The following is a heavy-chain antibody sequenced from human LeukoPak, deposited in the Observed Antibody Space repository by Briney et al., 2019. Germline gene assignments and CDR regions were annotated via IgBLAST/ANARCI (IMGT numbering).Heavy chain of an antibody. CDR1: GFTFDDYT. CDR3: AKDIQQWLVPHKVFDY. J-gene: IGHJ4*02. CDR2: ISWDGGST. D-gene: IGHD6-19*01. V-gene: IGHV3-43*01. Sequence: GGSPRLSCAASGFTFDDYTMHWVRQAPGKGLEWVSLISWDGGSTYYADSVKGRFTISRDNSKNSLYLQMNSLRTEDTALYYCAKDIQQWLVPHKVFDYWGQGTLVTVSS.